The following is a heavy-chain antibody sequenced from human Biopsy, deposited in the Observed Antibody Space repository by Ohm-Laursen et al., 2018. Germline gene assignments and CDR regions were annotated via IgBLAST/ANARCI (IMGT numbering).Heavy chain of an antibody. CDR3: AKRGVERGRPLAY. CDR1: GYAFTNFY. D-gene: IGHD1-1*01. V-gene: IGHV1-69*01. J-gene: IGHJ4*02. Sequence: SSVKVSCKASGYAFTNFYIHWVRQAPGQGLEWIGEINSMFGTTNYAQTFQGRVTITADESTSTAYMEVSSLRSEDTAVYYCAKRGVERGRPLAYWGQGTLVTVSS. CDR2: INSMFGTT.